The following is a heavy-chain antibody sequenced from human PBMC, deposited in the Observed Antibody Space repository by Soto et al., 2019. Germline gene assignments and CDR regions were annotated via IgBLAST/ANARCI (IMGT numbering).Heavy chain of an antibody. CDR3: TRVVLVAGYFYYGMDV. V-gene: IGHV3-49*03. CDR1: GVTFGDYA. CDR2: IRTKPYGGTT. J-gene: IGHJ6*02. Sequence: GGSVRLSCTASGVTFGDYAMSWFRQAPGKGLEWVGFIRTKPYGGTTEYAASVKGRFTISRDDSKSIAYLQMNSLKTEDTAVYYCTRVVLVAGYFYYGMDVWGQGTTVTVSS. D-gene: IGHD6-19*01.